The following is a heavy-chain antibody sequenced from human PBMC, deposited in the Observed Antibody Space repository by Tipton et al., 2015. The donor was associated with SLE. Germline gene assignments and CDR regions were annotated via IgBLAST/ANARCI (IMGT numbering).Heavy chain of an antibody. V-gene: IGHV1-46*01. CDR3: ARGDRTHDAFDI. J-gene: IGHJ3*02. Sequence: QSGAEVKKPGASVKVSCKASGYTFTSYYMHWVRQAPGQGLEWMGIINPSGGSPSYAQKFQGRVTMTRDTSPSTVYLELSSLRSEDTAVYCCARGDRTHDAFDIWGQGTMVTVSS. CDR2: INPSGGSP. CDR1: GYTFTSYY.